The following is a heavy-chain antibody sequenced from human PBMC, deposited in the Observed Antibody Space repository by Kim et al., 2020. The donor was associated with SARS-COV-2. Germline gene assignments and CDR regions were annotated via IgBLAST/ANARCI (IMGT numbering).Heavy chain of an antibody. D-gene: IGHD3-10*01. V-gene: IGHV1-46*01. J-gene: IGHJ6*02. Sequence: KLPGRVTMTKDTATSTVYMELSSLRSEDTAVYYCARSLGEGYYYYYGMDVWGQGTTVTVSS. CDR3: ARSLGEGYYYYYGMDV.